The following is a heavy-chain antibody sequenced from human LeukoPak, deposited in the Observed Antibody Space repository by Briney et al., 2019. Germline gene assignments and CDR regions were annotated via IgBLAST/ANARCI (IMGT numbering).Heavy chain of an antibody. J-gene: IGHJ4*02. D-gene: IGHD1-26*01. V-gene: IGHV3-23*01. CDR1: GFTFSSYA. Sequence: GGSLRLSCAASGFTFSSYAMSWVRQAPGKGLEWVSAISGSGGSTYYADSVKGRFTISRDNSKNPLYLQMNSLRAEDTAVYYCAKGPAFASGSYYHYWGQGTLVTVSS. CDR3: AKGPAFASGSYYHY. CDR2: ISGSGGST.